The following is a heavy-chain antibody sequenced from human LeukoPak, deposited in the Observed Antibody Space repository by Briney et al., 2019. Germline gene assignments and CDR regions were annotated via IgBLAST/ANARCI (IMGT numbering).Heavy chain of an antibody. V-gene: IGHV1-24*01. CDR3: ATGGVTMVRGVITPRNDAFDI. J-gene: IGHJ3*02. CDR1: GYTLTESS. CDR2: FDPEDGET. Sequence: ASVKVSCKVSGYTLTESSMHWVRQAPGKGLEWMGGFDPEDGETIYALKFQGRVTMTEDTSTDTAYMELSSLRSEDTAVYYCATGGVTMVRGVITPRNDAFDIWGQGTMVTVSS. D-gene: IGHD3-10*01.